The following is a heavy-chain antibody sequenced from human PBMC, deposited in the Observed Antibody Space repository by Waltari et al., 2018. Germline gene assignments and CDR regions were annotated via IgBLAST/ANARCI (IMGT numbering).Heavy chain of an antibody. Sequence: QVQLVQSGAEVKKPGASVNISCTTSAYTSASSYIPWVRQAPGQGLEWMGIINPSGGSTIYAQKFQARVTMTRDTSTSTVYMELSSLRSEDTAVYYCALDTGALWMDVWGQGTTVTVSS. V-gene: IGHV1-46*01. CDR1: AYTSASSY. CDR3: ALDTGALWMDV. CDR2: INPSGGST. J-gene: IGHJ6*02. D-gene: IGHD2-21*01.